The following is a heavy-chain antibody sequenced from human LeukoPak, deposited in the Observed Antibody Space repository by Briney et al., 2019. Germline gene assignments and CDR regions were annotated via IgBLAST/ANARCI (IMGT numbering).Heavy chain of an antibody. CDR3: ARDLNSGSYRGYFDS. CDR2: IWYDGSNK. V-gene: IGHV3-33*01. J-gene: IGHJ4*02. CDR1: GFTFSGYG. Sequence: SGGSLRLSCAASGFTFSGYGMHWVRQAPGKGLEWVAIIWYDGSNKYYADSVKGRFTISRDNSKTTLYLQMSSLSFEDTAVYYCARDLNSGSYRGYFDSWGQGTLVTVSS. D-gene: IGHD1-26*01.